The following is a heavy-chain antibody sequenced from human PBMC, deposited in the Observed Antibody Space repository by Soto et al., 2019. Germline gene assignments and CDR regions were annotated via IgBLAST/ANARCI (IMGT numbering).Heavy chain of an antibody. CDR3: ARAGECCSSTSCYGSYYYYDGMDV. CDR2: IYYSGST. Sequence: SETLSLTCTVSGGSISSGDYYWSWIRQPPGKGLEWIGYIYYSGSTYYTPSLKSRVTISVDTSKNQFSLKLSSVAAAATAVYYCARAGECCSSTSCYGSYYYYDGMDVWGQGTTVTVSS. D-gene: IGHD2-2*01. CDR1: GGSISSGDYY. V-gene: IGHV4-30-4*01. J-gene: IGHJ6*02.